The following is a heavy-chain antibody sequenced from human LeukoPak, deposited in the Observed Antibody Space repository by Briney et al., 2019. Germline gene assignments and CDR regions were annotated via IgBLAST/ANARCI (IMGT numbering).Heavy chain of an antibody. CDR2: INHSGST. Sequence: PSETLSLTCAVYGGSFSGYYWSWIRQPPGKGLEWIGEINHSGSTNYNPSLKSRVTISVDTSKNQFSLKLSSVTAADTAVYYCARLVVITYYDYRGQGTLVTVSS. D-gene: IGHD3-22*01. CDR3: ARLVVITYYDY. V-gene: IGHV4-34*01. J-gene: IGHJ4*02. CDR1: GGSFSGYY.